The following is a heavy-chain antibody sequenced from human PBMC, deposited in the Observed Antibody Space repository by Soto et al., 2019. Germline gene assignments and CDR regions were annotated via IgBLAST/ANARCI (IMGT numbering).Heavy chain of an antibody. CDR1: GFTFSNYA. Sequence: GGSLRLSCAASGFTFSNYAMTWVRQAPGKGLEWVSTISGGGDSPYYADSVKGRFTISRDNSRNTLYLQMNSLRAEDTAVYFCAKLLRCLEWLSPLDVWGKGTTVTVSS. CDR2: ISGGGDSP. J-gene: IGHJ6*04. V-gene: IGHV3-23*01. CDR3: AKLLRCLEWLSPLDV. D-gene: IGHD3-3*01.